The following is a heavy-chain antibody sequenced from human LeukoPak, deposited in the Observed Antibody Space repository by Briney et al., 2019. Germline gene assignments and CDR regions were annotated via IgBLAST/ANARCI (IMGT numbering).Heavy chain of an antibody. V-gene: IGHV4-4*02. J-gene: IGHJ4*02. Sequence: PSETLSLTCAVSGGSVSSSNWWSWVRQPPGKGLEWIGEIYHSGSTNYNPSLKSRVTISVDKSKNQFSLKLSSVTAADTAVYYCARLWPNYYDSSGYFDYWGQGTLVTVSS. D-gene: IGHD3-22*01. CDR3: ARLWPNYYDSSGYFDY. CDR1: GGSVSSSNW. CDR2: IYHSGST.